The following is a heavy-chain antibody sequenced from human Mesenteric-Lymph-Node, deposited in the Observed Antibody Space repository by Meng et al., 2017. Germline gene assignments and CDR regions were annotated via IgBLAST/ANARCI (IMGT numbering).Heavy chain of an antibody. J-gene: IGHJ4*02. CDR2: IYWNGDK. CDR1: GFLPSTSGVG. Sequence: SGPTLVKPTQTLTLTCTFSGFLPSTSGVGVGWFRQPPGKALEWLALIYWNGDKHYSPSLKSRLTITKDTSKNQVVLTMTNMDPVDTATYYCARIRVAKLGDVYFDYWGQGTLVTVSS. D-gene: IGHD4-17*01. CDR3: ARIRVAKLGDVYFDY. V-gene: IGHV2-5*01.